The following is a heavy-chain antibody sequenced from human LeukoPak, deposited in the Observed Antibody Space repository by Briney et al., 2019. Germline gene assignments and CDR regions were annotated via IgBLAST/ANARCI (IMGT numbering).Heavy chain of an antibody. Sequence: ETLSLTCTVSGGSISSSTYYWGWIRQPPGKGLEWVSVIYSGGSTYYADSVKGRFTISRDNSKNTLYLQMNSLRAEDTAVYCCARVTSGITGGTYYYYYMDVWGKGTTVTVSS. V-gene: IGHV3-53*01. J-gene: IGHJ6*03. CDR2: IYSGGST. CDR3: ARVTSGITGGTYYYYYMDV. CDR1: GGSISSSTYY. D-gene: IGHD6-13*01.